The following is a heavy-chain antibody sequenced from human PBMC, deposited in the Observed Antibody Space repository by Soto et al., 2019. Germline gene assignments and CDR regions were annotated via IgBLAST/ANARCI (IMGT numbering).Heavy chain of an antibody. V-gene: IGHV1-69*13. CDR2: IIPICGTA. CDR3: ARGRFVVVPAASYYMDV. Sequence: SVKVSCKASGGTFSSYAISWVRQAPGQGLEWMGGIIPICGTANYAQKFQGRVTMTANASTSTAYMELSSLRSEDTAVYYCARGRFVVVPAASYYMDVWGKGTTVTVSS. CDR1: GGTFSSYA. J-gene: IGHJ6*03. D-gene: IGHD2-2*01.